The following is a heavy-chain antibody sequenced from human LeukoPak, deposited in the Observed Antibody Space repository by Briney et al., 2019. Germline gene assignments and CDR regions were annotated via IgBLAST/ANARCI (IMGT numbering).Heavy chain of an antibody. J-gene: IGHJ4*02. Sequence: GASVKVSCKASGYTFTSYGISWVRQAPGQGLEWMGWINPNSGGTNYAQKFQGRVTMTRDTSISTAYMELSRLRSDDTAVYYCARPLYYYDSSGYYYLDYWGQGTLATVSS. CDR2: INPNSGGT. V-gene: IGHV1-2*02. D-gene: IGHD3-22*01. CDR3: ARPLYYYDSSGYYYLDY. CDR1: GYTFTSYG.